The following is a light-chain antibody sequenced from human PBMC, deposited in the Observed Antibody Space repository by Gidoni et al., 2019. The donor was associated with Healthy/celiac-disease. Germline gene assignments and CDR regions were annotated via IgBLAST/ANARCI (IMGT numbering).Light chain of an antibody. CDR1: QGISNY. CDR2: AAS. CDR3: QQYNSYTPGT. Sequence: DLHIPQSPSSLSASVGDRVTITCRASQGISNYLAWFQQKPGKAPKSLIYAASSLQRGVPSKVSGSGSGTDFTLTISSLQPEDLATYYCQQYNSYTPGTFGQXTKLEIK. J-gene: IGKJ2*01. V-gene: IGKV1-16*02.